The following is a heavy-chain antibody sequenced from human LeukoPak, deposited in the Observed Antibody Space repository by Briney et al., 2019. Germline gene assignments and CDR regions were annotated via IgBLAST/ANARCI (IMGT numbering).Heavy chain of an antibody. CDR2: IYSGGST. D-gene: IGHD4-23*01. CDR1: GFTVGSYY. Sequence: PGGSLRHSCAASGFTVGSYYMNWVRQAPGKGLEWVSVIYSGGSTSSADSVNGRFTISRDNSKNTLYLQMNSLRAEDTAVYYCAGSTTVAYYWGQGTLVTVSS. V-gene: IGHV3-53*01. CDR3: AGSTTVAYY. J-gene: IGHJ4*02.